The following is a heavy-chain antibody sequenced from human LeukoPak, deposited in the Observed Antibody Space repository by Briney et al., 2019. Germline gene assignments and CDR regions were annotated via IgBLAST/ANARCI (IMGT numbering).Heavy chain of an antibody. CDR3: ARELPGIVLVVDATIQEDTYYFDS. J-gene: IGHJ4*02. Sequence: ASVKVSCKASGYTFTGYFMHWVRQAPGQGLEWMGRINAKSGGTRYAQNFQGRVTMTRDMSISTAYMELANLKSDDTAVYYCARELPGIVLVVDATIQEDTYYFDSWGQGAPVTVSS. CDR1: GYTFTGYF. D-gene: IGHD2-15*01. CDR2: INAKSGGT. V-gene: IGHV1-2*06.